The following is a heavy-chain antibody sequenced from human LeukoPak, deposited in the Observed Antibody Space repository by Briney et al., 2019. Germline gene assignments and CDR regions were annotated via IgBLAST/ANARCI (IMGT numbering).Heavy chain of an antibody. Sequence: ASVKVSCKASGYSFTNYGITWVRQAPGQGLEWMGWISPYNGNTNYAQKLQGRVTMTRDTSTSTAYMELRSLRSDDTAVYYCATYSAAGRTYYFDYWGQGALVTVSS. CDR2: ISPYNGNT. V-gene: IGHV1-18*01. CDR3: ATYSAAGRTYYFDY. D-gene: IGHD6-13*01. J-gene: IGHJ4*02. CDR1: GYSFTNYG.